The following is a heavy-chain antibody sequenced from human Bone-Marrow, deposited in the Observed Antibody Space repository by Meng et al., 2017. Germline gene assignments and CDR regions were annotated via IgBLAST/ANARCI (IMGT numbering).Heavy chain of an antibody. CDR3: ARDGNGRDTWSWFDP. CDR2: MNPNSGNT. V-gene: IGHV1-8*01. D-gene: IGHD2-8*01. CDR1: GYTFTSYD. Sequence: ASVKVSCKASGYTFTSYDINWVRQATGQGLEWMGWMNPNSGNTGYAQKLQGRVTMTTDTSTNTAYMELRNLRSDDTAVYYCARDGNGRDTWSWFDPWGQGSLVTVSS. J-gene: IGHJ5*02.